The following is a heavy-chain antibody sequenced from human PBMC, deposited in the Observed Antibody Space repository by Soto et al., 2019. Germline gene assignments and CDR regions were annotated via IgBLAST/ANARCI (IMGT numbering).Heavy chain of an antibody. Sequence: GESLKISCKASGYFFNTYWIGWVRQTGKGLEWIGMIYPGDSDTRYSPSFQGQVTISVDKSISTTYLQWSSLRASDTAMYYCAKLGYYYDSIGFYTPSSWGQGTMVTVS. CDR3: AKLGYYYDSIGFYTPSS. CDR1: GYFFNTYW. D-gene: IGHD3-22*01. V-gene: IGHV5-51*01. CDR2: IYPGDSDT. J-gene: IGHJ4*02.